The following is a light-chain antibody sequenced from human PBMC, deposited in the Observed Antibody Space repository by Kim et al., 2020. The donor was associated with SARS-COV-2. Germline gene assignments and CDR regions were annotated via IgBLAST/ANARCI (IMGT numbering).Light chain of an antibody. CDR2: GAS. CDR1: QSVSSSY. V-gene: IGKV3-20*01. J-gene: IGKJ4*01. CDR3: QQYGDSPLA. Sequence: SPGERATHSCRASQSVSSSYLGWYQQRPGQAPRLLIYGASSRATGIPDRFSGSGYGTDFTLTITRLEPEDFAVYYCQQYGDSPLAFGGGTKVDIK.